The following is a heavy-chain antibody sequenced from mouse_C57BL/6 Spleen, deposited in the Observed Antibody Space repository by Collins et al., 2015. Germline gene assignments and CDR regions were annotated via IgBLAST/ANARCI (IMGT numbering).Heavy chain of an antibody. CDR2: IYPGNGDT. CDR1: GYTFTSYN. J-gene: IGHJ3*01. Sequence: QAYLQQSGAELVRPGASVKMSCKASGYTFTSYNMHWVKQTPRQGLEWIGTIYPGNGDTSYNQRFKGKATLTVDKSSNTAYMQLSSLTSEDSAVYFCARDGNYEWFAYWGQGTLVTVSA. CDR3: ARDGNYEWFAY. V-gene: IGHV1-12*01. D-gene: IGHD2-1*01.